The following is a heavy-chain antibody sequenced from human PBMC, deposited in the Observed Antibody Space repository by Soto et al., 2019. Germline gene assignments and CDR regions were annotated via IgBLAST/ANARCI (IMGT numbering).Heavy chain of an antibody. Sequence: PGGSLRLSCAASGFTFSSYSMNWVRQAPGKGLEWVSSISSSSSYIYYADSVKGRFTISRDNAKNSLYLQMNSLRAEDTAVYYCASPEVIGVPRNFQHWGQGTLVTVSS. J-gene: IGHJ1*01. CDR1: GFTFSSYS. D-gene: IGHD2-8*01. CDR2: ISSSSSYI. CDR3: ASPEVIGVPRNFQH. V-gene: IGHV3-21*01.